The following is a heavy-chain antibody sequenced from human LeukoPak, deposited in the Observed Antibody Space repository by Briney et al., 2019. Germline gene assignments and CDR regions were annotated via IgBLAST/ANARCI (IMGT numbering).Heavy chain of an antibody. CDR1: GGTFSSYA. Sequence: ASVKVSCKASGGTFSSYAISWVRQAPGQGLEWMGIINPSGGSTSYAQKFQGRVTMTRDTSTSTVYMELSSLRSEDTAVYYCAREARSGYYHTFDYWGQGTLVTVSS. J-gene: IGHJ4*02. CDR3: AREARSGYYHTFDY. D-gene: IGHD3-22*01. V-gene: IGHV1-46*01. CDR2: INPSGGST.